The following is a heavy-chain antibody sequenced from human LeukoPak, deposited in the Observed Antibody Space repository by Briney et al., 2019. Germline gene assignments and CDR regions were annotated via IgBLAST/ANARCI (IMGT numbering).Heavy chain of an antibody. J-gene: IGHJ4*02. CDR1: GASISSYY. CDR3: AAGHPVYFNF. CDR2: IHYTGTT. V-gene: IGHV4-59*08. Sequence: PSETLSLTCTVSGASISSYYWSWIRQPPGQGLEWIGYIHYTGTTNYNPSLRSRVTISLDTSKNQFSLRLTSVTAADAAIYYCAAGHPVYFNFWGQGTLATVSS.